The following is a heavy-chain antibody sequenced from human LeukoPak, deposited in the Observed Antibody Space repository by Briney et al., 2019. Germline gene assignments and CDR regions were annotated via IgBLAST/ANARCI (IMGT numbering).Heavy chain of an antibody. D-gene: IGHD6-13*01. CDR1: RFTFNTYS. Sequence: PGGSQRLLCAPSRFTFNTYSMNCVPQAPGKGLEWVSSISSGSSHIYYADSVKGRFTVSRDNANNSLYLQMNSLRAEDTAIYYCARKVYSNTWRTTVGLDYWGQGTLVTVSS. V-gene: IGHV3-21*01. CDR2: ISSGSSHI. CDR3: ARKVYSNTWRTTVGLDY. J-gene: IGHJ4*02.